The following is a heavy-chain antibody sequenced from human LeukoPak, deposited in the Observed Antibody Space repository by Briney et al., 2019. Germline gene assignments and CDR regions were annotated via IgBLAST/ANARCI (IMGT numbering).Heavy chain of an antibody. CDR1: GFTFSSYE. CDR2: ISSSGSTI. D-gene: IGHD1-26*01. Sequence: GGSLRLSCAASGFTFSSYEMNWVRQAPGKGLEWVSYISSSGSTIYYADCVKGRFTISRDNAKNSLYLQMNSLRAEDTAVYYCARVGIVGATSYYYYYGMDVWGQGTTVTVSS. CDR3: ARVGIVGATSYYYYYGMDV. J-gene: IGHJ6*02. V-gene: IGHV3-48*03.